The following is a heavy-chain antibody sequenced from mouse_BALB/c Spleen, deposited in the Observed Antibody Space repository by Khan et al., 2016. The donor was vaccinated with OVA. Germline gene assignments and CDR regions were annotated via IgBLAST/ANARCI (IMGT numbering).Heavy chain of an antibody. V-gene: IGHV1-55*01. J-gene: IGHJ1*01. Sequence: QVQLQQSGAELVKPGTSVKLSCKASGYNFTSYWINWVKLRPGQGLEWIGDIYPGSGSTNYNEKFKSKAALTVDTSSSTAYMQLSSLASEDSALYYCARRCYYGTRNFDVWGAGTTVTVSS. CDR1: GYNFTSYW. CDR2: IYPGSGST. CDR3: ARRCYYGTRNFDV. D-gene: IGHD1-1*01.